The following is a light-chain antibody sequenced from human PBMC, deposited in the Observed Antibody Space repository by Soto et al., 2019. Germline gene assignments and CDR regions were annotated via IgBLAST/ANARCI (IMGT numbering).Light chain of an antibody. Sequence: DIQMTQSPSSVSASVGDRVTITCRASQGISSWLAWYQQKPGKAPKLLIYAASSLQSGVPSRLSGNGSGTNFAHPISSLKDEEFASYYCQPANSIPLAFGGGNKMELK. CDR2: AAS. V-gene: IGKV1-12*01. J-gene: IGKJ4*01. CDR1: QGISSW. CDR3: QPANSIPLA.